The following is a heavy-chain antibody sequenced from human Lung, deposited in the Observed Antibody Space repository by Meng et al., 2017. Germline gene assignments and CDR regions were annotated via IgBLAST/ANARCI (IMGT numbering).Heavy chain of an antibody. J-gene: IGHJ4*02. CDR2: INHSGST. V-gene: IGHV4-34*01. CDR1: GGSFSDYY. CDR3: ARGPTTMAHDFDY. D-gene: IGHD4-11*01. Sequence: QVVLSQGCAGLLKPSRVLSLPCLVVGGSFSDYYWSWFRRPPGKGLEWIGEINHSGSTNYNPSLESRATISVDTSQNNLSLKLSSVTAADSAVYYCARGPTTMAHDFDYWGQGTLVTVSS.